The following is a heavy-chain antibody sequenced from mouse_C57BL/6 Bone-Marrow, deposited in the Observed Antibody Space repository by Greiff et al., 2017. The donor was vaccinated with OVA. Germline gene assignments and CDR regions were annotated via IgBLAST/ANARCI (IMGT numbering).Heavy chain of an antibody. V-gene: IGHV5-12*01. CDR2: ISNGGGST. Sequence: EVKLMESGGGLVQPGGSLKLSCAASGFTFSDFYMYWIRQTPEKRLEWVAYISNGGGSTYYPDTVKGRFTISRDNAKNTQYLQMSRLKSEDTAMYYCARLDAMDYWGQGTSVTVSS. CDR1: GFTFSDFY. J-gene: IGHJ4*01. CDR3: ARLDAMDY.